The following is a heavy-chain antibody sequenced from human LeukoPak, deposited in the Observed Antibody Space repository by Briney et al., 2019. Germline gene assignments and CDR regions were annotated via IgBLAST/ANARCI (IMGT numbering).Heavy chain of an antibody. J-gene: IGHJ4*02. D-gene: IGHD6-13*01. CDR3: ARTYSSSLCYFDY. CDR2: INHSGST. Sequence: NTSETLSLTCAVYGGSFSGYYWSWIRQPPGKGLEWIGEINHSGSTNYNPSLKSRVTISVDTSKDQFSLKLSSVTAADTAVYYCARTYSSSLCYFDYWGQGTLVTVSS. CDR1: GGSFSGYY. V-gene: IGHV4-34*01.